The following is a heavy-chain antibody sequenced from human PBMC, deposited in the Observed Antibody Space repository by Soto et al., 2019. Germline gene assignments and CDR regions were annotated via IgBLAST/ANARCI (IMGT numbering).Heavy chain of an antibody. CDR3: AQVHVYVTPSPQDV. V-gene: IGHV1-18*01. J-gene: IGHJ6*02. CDR1: GYTFTSYG. Sequence: QVQLVQSGAEVKNPGASVKVSCKASGYTFTSYGIGWARQAPGQGLEWKGWINTYNGNTNYAQNVQGRVTLTTDTSTRTAYMELGTLRSNDTVRYYCAQVHVYVTPSPQDVWGQGTTVIVSS. D-gene: IGHD3-16*01. CDR2: INTYNGNT.